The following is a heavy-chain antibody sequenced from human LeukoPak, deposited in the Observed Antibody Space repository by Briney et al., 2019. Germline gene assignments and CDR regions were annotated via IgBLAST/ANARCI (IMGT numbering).Heavy chain of an antibody. CDR1: GGSISSHY. J-gene: IGHJ4*01. Sequence: SETLSLTCTVSGGSISSHYWTWIRQPPGKGLEWIGYIYSSGSANYNPSLKSRVIISGDTSKNQISLNLSSVTAADTALYFCARHRDYYDSWGHGTLVTVSS. D-gene: IGHD3-22*01. V-gene: IGHV4-59*08. CDR3: ARHRDYYDS. CDR2: IYSSGSA.